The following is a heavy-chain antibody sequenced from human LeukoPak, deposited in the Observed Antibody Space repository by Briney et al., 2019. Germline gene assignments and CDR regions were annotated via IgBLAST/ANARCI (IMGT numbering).Heavy chain of an antibody. D-gene: IGHD3-9*01. CDR2: IYHSGST. Sequence: IPSGTLSLTCAVSGGSISSSNWWSWIRQPPGKGLAWIGEIYHSGSTNYNPSLKSRVTISVDKSKNQFSLKLSSVTAADTAVYYCARAEYYDILTGYYDYGMDVWGQGTTVTVSS. CDR1: GGSISSSNW. V-gene: IGHV4-4*02. CDR3: ARAEYYDILTGYYDYGMDV. J-gene: IGHJ6*02.